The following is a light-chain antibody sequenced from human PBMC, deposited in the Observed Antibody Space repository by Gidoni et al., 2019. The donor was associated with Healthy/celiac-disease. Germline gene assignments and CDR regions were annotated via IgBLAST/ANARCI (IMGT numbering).Light chain of an antibody. CDR1: QSISSW. CDR3: QQSWT. J-gene: IGKJ1*01. Sequence: DSQMTQSPSTLSASVGDRVTITCRASQSISSWLAWYQQKPGKAPKLLIYKASSLESGVPSRFSGSGSGTEFTLTISSLQPDDFATYYCQQSWTFGQGTKVEIK. V-gene: IGKV1-5*03. CDR2: KAS.